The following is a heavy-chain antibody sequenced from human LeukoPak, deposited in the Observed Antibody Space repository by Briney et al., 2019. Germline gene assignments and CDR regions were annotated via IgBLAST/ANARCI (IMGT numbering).Heavy chain of an antibody. D-gene: IGHD1-1*01. CDR1: GGSFSGYY. CDR3: ARAFAGTTDY. CDR2: IYTSGST. V-gene: IGHV4-59*10. Sequence: SETLSLTCAVYGGSFSGYYWSWIRQAAGKGLEWIGRIYTSGSTNYNPSLKSRVTISVDTSKNQFSLKLSSVTAADTAVYYCARAFAGTTDYWGQGTLVTVSS. J-gene: IGHJ4*02.